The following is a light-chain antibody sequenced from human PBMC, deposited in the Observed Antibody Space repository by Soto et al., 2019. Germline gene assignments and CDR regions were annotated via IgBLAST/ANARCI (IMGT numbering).Light chain of an antibody. Sequence: DIQMTQSPSTLSASVGDRVTITCRASQSISSWLAWYQQKPGKAPKLLIYGASTLESGVPSRFSGSGSGTDFTLTISGLQPDDFATYYCQQYNSYSPTFGQGTKLEIK. CDR3: QQYNSYSPT. CDR1: QSISSW. CDR2: GAS. V-gene: IGKV1-5*01. J-gene: IGKJ2*01.